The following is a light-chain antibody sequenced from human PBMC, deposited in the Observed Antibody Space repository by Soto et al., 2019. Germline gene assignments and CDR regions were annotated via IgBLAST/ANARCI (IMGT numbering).Light chain of an antibody. Sequence: QSVLTQPPSVSGSPGQSVTISCTGTISDAGFYARVSWYQQPPGTAPKLLIYGVTSRPSGVPDRFSGSRSGKTASLTISGLQAEDEADYYCSSYTSSSTYVFGPGTKVTVL. CDR3: SSYTSSSTYV. V-gene: IGLV2-18*02. CDR1: ISDAGFYAR. J-gene: IGLJ1*01. CDR2: GVT.